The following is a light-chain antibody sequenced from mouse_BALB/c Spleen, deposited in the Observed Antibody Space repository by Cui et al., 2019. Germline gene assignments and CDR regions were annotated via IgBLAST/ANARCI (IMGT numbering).Light chain of an antibody. V-gene: IGKV4-74*01. Sequence: QIVLTQSPAIMSASRGERVTMTCTASSSVSSSYLHWYQQKPGSSPKLWIYSTSNLASGVPARFSGSGSGTSYSLTISSMEAEDAATYYCHQYHRSPYTFGGGTKLEIK. CDR1: SSVSSSY. CDR3: HQYHRSPYT. J-gene: IGKJ2*01. CDR2: STS.